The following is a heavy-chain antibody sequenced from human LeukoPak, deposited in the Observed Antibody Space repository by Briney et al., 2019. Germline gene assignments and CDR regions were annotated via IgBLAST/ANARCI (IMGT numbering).Heavy chain of an antibody. CDR1: GGTFSSYA. V-gene: IGHV1-69*01. CDR2: IIPIFGTA. CDR3: ARGQRDSSGITLDY. J-gene: IGHJ4*02. Sequence: PQASVKVSCKASGGTFSSYAISWVRQAPGQGLEWMGGIIPIFGTANYAQKFQGRVTITADESTSTAYMELSSLRSEDTAVYYCARGQRDSSGITLDYWGQGTLVTVSS. D-gene: IGHD3-22*01.